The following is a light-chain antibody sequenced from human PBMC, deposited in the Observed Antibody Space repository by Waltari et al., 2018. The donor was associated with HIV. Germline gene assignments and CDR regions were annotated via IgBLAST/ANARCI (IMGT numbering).Light chain of an antibody. CDR1: SSAVGSYNL. V-gene: IGLV2-23*01. J-gene: IGLJ3*02. CDR3: CSYAGSSTLV. CDR2: EGS. Sequence: QSALTQPASVSGSPGQSITTSCTGTSSAVGSYNLVSWYQQHPGKAPKLMIYEGSKRPSGVSNCFSGSKSGNTASLTISGLQAEDEADYYCCSYAGSSTLVFGGGTKVTVL.